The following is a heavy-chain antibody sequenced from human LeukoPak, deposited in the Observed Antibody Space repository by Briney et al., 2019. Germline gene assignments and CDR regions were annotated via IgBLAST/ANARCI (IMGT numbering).Heavy chain of an antibody. CDR1: GYTFTSYS. J-gene: IGHJ4*02. CDR3: ARDQAATNTQVRFCLD. CDR2: ISAYNGNT. V-gene: IGHV1-18*01. Sequence: ASVKVSCKASGYTFTSYSISWVRQAPGQGLEWMGWISAYNGNTNFAQKLQGRVTMTTDTSTSTAYMDLRSLRSDDTAVYYCARDQAATNTQVRFCLDWGQGTLVTVSS. D-gene: IGHD3-9*01.